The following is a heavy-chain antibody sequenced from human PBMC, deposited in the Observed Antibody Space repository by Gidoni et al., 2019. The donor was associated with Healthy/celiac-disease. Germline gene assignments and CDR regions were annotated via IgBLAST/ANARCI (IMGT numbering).Heavy chain of an antibody. CDR2: INHSGST. Sequence: QVQLQQWGAGLLKPSETLSLTCAVDGGSFSGYYWSWIRQPPGKGLEWIGEINHSGSTNYNPSLKSRVTISVDTSKNQFSLKLSSVTAANTAVYYCARATYSGWSFDYWGQGTLVTVSS. CDR3: ARATYSGWSFDY. CDR1: GGSFSGYY. J-gene: IGHJ4*02. V-gene: IGHV4-34*01. D-gene: IGHD6-19*01.